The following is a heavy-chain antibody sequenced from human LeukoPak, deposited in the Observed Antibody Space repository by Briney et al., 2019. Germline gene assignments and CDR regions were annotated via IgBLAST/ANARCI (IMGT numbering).Heavy chain of an antibody. Sequence: GGSLRLSCAASGFTFSSYAMSWVRQAPGEGLQWVSGISGSGSSTYYADSVRGRFTISRDNAKNSLYLQMNSLRAEDTAVYYCATESGTYSGTCFDYWGQGTLVTVSS. V-gene: IGHV3-23*01. CDR1: GFTFSSYA. CDR2: ISGSGSST. CDR3: ATESGTYSGTCFDY. D-gene: IGHD1-26*01. J-gene: IGHJ4*02.